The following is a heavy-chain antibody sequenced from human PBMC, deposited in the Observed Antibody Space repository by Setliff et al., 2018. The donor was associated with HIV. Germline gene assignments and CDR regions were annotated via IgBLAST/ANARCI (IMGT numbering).Heavy chain of an antibody. CDR3: VRGVQSPPHYSYYYMDV. D-gene: IGHD3-3*01. CDR2: IIPILGVA. V-gene: IGHV1-69*02. J-gene: IGHJ6*03. CDR1: RSTFNSHT. Sequence: SVKVSCKASRSTFNSHTINWVRQAPGQGLDWMGRIIPILGVANYAQRFQGKVTITADKSPSTAYMELTSLRFDDTAMYYCVRGVQSPPHYSYYYMDVWGEGTMVTVSS.